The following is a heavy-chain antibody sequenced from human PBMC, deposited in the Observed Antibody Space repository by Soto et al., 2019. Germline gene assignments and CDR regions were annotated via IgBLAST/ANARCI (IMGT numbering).Heavy chain of an antibody. CDR1: GFTFSSYW. D-gene: IGHD4-17*01. Sequence: EVQLGESGGGLVQPGGSLRLSCAASGFTFSSYWMSWVRQAPGKGLEWVANIKQDGSEKYYVASVKARFTISRDNANXXXXXXXXXXXXXXXXXXXXXXXXXXXXYAAFDIWGQGTMVTVSS. CDR2: IKQDGSEK. V-gene: IGHV3-7*01. CDR3: XXXXXXXXYAAFDI. J-gene: IGHJ3*02.